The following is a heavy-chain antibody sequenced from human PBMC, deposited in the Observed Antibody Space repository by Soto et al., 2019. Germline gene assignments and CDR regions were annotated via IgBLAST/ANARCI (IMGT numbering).Heavy chain of an antibody. V-gene: IGHV3-48*02. J-gene: IGHJ5*02. D-gene: IGHD6-13*01. CDR3: ARVNKGEGAAATNWGFDP. CDR2: ISSGSSTI. CDR1: GFSFSNYD. Sequence: PGGSLRLSCTASGFSFSNYDMNWVRQSPGKGLEWISYISSGSSTIQYADSVKGRFTISRDNAKNSLFLQMNSLRDEDTAMYYCARVNKGEGAAATNWGFDPWGQGALVTAPQ.